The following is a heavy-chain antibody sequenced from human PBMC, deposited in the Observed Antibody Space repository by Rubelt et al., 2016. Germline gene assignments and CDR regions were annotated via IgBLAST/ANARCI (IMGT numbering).Heavy chain of an antibody. J-gene: IGHJ4*02. D-gene: IGHD3-10*01. CDR2: ISYAVTT. Sequence: QVQLQESGPGLVKPSETLSLTCTVSGVSVSSYYWTWIRQPPGQRLEWIGFISYAVTTKYNPSLGSRFTMSMDTSKNPFSLKVTSVTAADTAVYYCARLRGGTDYWGQGTLVTVSS. V-gene: IGHV4-59*08. CDR3: ARLRGGTDY. CDR1: GVSVSSYY.